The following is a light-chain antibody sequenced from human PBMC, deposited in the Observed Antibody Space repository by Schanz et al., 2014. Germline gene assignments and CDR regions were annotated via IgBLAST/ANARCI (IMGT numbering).Light chain of an antibody. Sequence: QTVVTQEPSFSVSPGGTVTLTCGLSSASVSTAYYPSWYQQTPGQAPRTLIYNTNTRSSGVPDRFSGSILGNKAALTITGAQADDESDYYCVLYVGSGIWVFGGGTKLTVL. CDR1: SASVSTAYY. CDR2: NTN. CDR3: VLYVGSGIWV. J-gene: IGLJ3*02. V-gene: IGLV8-61*01.